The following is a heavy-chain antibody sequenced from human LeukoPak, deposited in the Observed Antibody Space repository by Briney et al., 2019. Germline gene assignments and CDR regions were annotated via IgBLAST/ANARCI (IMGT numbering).Heavy chain of an antibody. CDR2: IYTSGNT. CDR1: GGSIISYY. V-gene: IGHV4-4*09. Sequence: SETLSLTCTVSGGSIISYYWSWIRQPPGKGLEWIWYIYTSGNTNYNPSLKSRVTISVDTSKNQFSLKLSSVTAADTAVYYCARALGYCSGGSCYSFHSNWFDPWGQGTLVTVSS. J-gene: IGHJ5*02. CDR3: ARALGYCSGGSCYSFHSNWFDP. D-gene: IGHD2-15*01.